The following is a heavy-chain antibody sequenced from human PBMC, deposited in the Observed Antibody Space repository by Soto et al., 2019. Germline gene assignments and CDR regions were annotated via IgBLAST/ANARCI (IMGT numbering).Heavy chain of an antibody. J-gene: IGHJ6*02. CDR2: IDWDDDK. D-gene: IGHD2-2*01. CDR1: GFSLSTSGMC. CDR3: ARDLYCSSTFYYGMDV. V-gene: IGHV2-70*01. Sequence: SGPTLVNPTQTLTLTCTFSGFSLSTSGMCVSWIRQPPGKALEWLALIDWDDDKYYSTSLKTRLTISKDTSKNQVVLTMTNMDPVDTATYYCARDLYCSSTFYYGMDVWGQGTTVTVSS.